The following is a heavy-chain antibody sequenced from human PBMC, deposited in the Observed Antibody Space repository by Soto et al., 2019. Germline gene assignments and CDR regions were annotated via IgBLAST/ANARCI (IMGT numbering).Heavy chain of an antibody. D-gene: IGHD3-22*01. J-gene: IGHJ4*02. CDR2: ISAADGHT. CDR3: ARDVSSGPYHRFDY. V-gene: IGHV1-3*01. CDR1: GFIFTDYA. Sequence: QVHLVQSGPEVKEPGASVKVSCKTSGFIFTDYAIHWVRQAPGQRLEWMGWISAADGHTRYSPSFQVRFSITMDTSASTAYMHLNSLRSEDTAVYFCARDVSSGPYHRFDYWGQGTLVTFSS.